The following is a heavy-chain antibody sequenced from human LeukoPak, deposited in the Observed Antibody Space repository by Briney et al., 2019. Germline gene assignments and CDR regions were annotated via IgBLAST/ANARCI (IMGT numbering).Heavy chain of an antibody. CDR2: IYYSGST. D-gene: IGHD1-26*01. V-gene: IGHV4-59*01. Sequence: SETLSLTCTVSGGSISSYYWSWIRQPPGKGLEWIGYIYYSGSTNYNPSLKSRVTISVDTSKNQFSLKLSSVTAADTAVYYCARDRWELGGWGQGTLVTVSS. J-gene: IGHJ4*02. CDR3: ARDRWELGG. CDR1: GGSISSYY.